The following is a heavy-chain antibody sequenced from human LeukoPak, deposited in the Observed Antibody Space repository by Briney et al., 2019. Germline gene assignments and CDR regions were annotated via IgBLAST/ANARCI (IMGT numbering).Heavy chain of an antibody. J-gene: IGHJ4*02. CDR2: IYYSGST. V-gene: IGHV4-59*01. Sequence: SETLSLTCTVSGGSISSYYWSWIRQPPGKGLEWIGYIYYSGSTNYNPSLKSRVTISVDTSKNQFSLKLSSVTAADTAVYYCARGGYSSSSGLDYWGQGTLVTVSS. CDR3: ARGGYSSSSGLDY. CDR1: GGSISSYY. D-gene: IGHD6-6*01.